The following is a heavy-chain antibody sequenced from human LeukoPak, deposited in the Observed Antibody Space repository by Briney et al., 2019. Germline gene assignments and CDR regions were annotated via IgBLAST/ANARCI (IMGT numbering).Heavy chain of an antibody. CDR3: ARGSATRPGIAVAGTDGVVDY. J-gene: IGHJ4*02. CDR2: IKQDGSEK. V-gene: IGHV3-7*01. CDR1: GFTFSSYW. D-gene: IGHD6-19*01. Sequence: GGSLRLSCAASGFTFSSYWMSWVRQAPGKGLEWVAYIKQDGSEKYYVDSVKGRFTISRDNAKNSLYLQMNILRAEDTAVYYAARGSATRPGIAVAGTDGVVDYWGQGTLVTVSS.